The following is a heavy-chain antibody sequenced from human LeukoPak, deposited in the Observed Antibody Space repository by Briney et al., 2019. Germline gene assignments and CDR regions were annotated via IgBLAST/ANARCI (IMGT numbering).Heavy chain of an antibody. V-gene: IGHV4-59*01. CDR1: GGSISSNY. Sequence: SETLSLTCTVSGGSISSNYWSWIRQPPGKGLEWMGYIYYSGSTNYNPSLKSRVTVSVDTSKNQFSLKLNSVTAADTAVYYCARSLSSAWYANDYWGQGTLVTVSS. CDR2: IYYSGST. J-gene: IGHJ4*02. CDR3: ARSLSSAWYANDY. D-gene: IGHD6-19*01.